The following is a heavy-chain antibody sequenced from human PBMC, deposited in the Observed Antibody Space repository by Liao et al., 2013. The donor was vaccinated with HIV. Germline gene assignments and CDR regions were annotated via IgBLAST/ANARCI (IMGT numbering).Heavy chain of an antibody. CDR3: ARAGGRYAGFDI. V-gene: IGHV4-39*07. CDR2: IYYSGST. D-gene: IGHD3-16*01. J-gene: IGHJ3*02. Sequence: QLQLQESGPGLVKPSETLSLTCTVSGGSISSSSYYWGWIRQPPGKGLEWIGSIYYSGSTYYNPSLKSRVAMSLDTSDNHFSLTLRSATAADTAVYYCARAGGRYAGFDIWGQGTMVTVSS. CDR1: GGSISSSSYY.